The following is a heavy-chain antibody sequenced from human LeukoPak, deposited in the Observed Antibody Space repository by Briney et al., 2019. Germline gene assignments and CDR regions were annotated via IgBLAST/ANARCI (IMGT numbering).Heavy chain of an antibody. J-gene: IGHJ4*02. D-gene: IGHD6-19*01. CDR2: ISGSGGST. CDR1: GFTFSSYA. Sequence: GGSLTLSCAASGFTFSSYAMSWVRQAPGKGLEWVAAISGSGGSTYYAHSVKGRFTISRDNSKNTLYLQMNSLRAEDTAVYYCAKGEQWLVPVDYWGQGTLVTVSS. CDR3: AKGEQWLVPVDY. V-gene: IGHV3-23*01.